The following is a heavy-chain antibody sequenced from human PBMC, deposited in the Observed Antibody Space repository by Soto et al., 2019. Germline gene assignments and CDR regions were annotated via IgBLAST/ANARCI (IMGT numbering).Heavy chain of an antibody. CDR3: GKVLVGATGHTDSDS. J-gene: IGHJ4*02. Sequence: QVQLQESGPGLVKPSETLSLTCTVSGGSIYRSSYYWGWIRQPPGRGMEWIGNIDYNGVTYSNPSLKSRVTISRDTSKNQFSLKLTSVTAADTALYYCGKVLVGATGHTDSDSWGPGTLVAVSS. CDR1: GGSIYRSSYY. CDR2: IDYNGVT. D-gene: IGHD2-15*01. V-gene: IGHV4-39*01.